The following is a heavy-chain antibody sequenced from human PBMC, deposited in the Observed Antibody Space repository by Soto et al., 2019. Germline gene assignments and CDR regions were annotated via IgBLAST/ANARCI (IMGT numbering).Heavy chain of an antibody. J-gene: IGHJ6*02. CDR2: IKSKTDGGTT. D-gene: IGHD6-13*01. Sequence: PGGSLRLSCAASGFTFSNAWMNWVRQAPGKGLEWVGRIKSKTDGGTTDYAAPVKGRFTISRDDSKNTLYLKMNSLKTEDTAVYYCTTDWAAAGTYGMDVWGQGTTVTVSS. CDR1: GFTFSNAW. V-gene: IGHV3-15*07. CDR3: TTDWAAAGTYGMDV.